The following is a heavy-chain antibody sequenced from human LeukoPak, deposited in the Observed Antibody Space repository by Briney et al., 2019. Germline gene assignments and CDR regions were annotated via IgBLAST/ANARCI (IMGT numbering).Heavy chain of an antibody. CDR3: ARDFPTRSKRLYFDY. J-gene: IGHJ4*02. Sequence: GGSLRLSCAASGFTFSSYEMNWVRQAPGKGLEWVSYISSSGSTIYYADSVKGRFTISRDNAKNSLYLQMNSLRAEDTAVYYCARDFPTRSKRLYFDYWGQGTLVTVSS. D-gene: IGHD6-13*01. CDR2: ISSSGSTI. V-gene: IGHV3-48*03. CDR1: GFTFSSYE.